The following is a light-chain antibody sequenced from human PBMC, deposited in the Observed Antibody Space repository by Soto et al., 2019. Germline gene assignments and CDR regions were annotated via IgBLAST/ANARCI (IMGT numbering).Light chain of an antibody. CDR3: QQYSLSPLT. J-gene: IGKJ4*01. V-gene: IGKV3-20*01. Sequence: EIVLTQSPGALSLSPGEKATLSCRASQSVSSSYLAWYQQKPGQAPRLLIYDASNRATGIPARFSGDGSGTDFTLKISSLEPEDFAVYYCQQYSLSPLTFGGGTKVDIK. CDR1: QSVSSSY. CDR2: DAS.